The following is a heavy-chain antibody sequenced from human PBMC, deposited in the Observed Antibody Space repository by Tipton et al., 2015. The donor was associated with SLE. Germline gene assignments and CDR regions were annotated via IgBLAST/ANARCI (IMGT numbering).Heavy chain of an antibody. CDR3: ARGLVGGGGLEY. CDR2: INHSGST. V-gene: IGHV4-39*07. J-gene: IGHJ4*02. CDR1: GGSISSGSYY. Sequence: TLSLTCTVSGGSISSGSYYWSWLLQPPGKGLEWIGEINHSGSTNYNPSLKSRVTISVDTSKNQFSLKLSSVTAADTAVYYCARGLVGGGGLEYWGQGTMVTVSS. D-gene: IGHD3-16*01.